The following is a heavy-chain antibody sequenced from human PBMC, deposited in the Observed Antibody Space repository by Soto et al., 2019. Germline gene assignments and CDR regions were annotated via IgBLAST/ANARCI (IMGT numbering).Heavy chain of an antibody. Sequence: GASVKVSCKVSGYTLTELSMHWVRQAPGKGLEWMGGFDPEDGETIYAQKFQGRVTMTEDTSTDTAYMELSSLRSEDTAVYYCATESRATAMAYYYSYGMDVWGQGSTVTVSS. V-gene: IGHV1-24*01. J-gene: IGHJ6*02. D-gene: IGHD5-18*01. CDR3: ATESRATAMAYYYSYGMDV. CDR1: GYTLTELS. CDR2: FDPEDGET.